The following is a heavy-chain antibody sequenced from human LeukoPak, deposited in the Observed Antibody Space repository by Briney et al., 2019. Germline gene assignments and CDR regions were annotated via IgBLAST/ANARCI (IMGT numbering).Heavy chain of an antibody. CDR3: ARDTRIEWLRFLDY. CDR2: IYHSGST. J-gene: IGHJ4*02. V-gene: IGHV4-30-2*01. CDR1: GGSISSGGYY. D-gene: IGHD5-12*01. Sequence: SETLSLTCTVSGGSISSGGYYWSWIRQPPGKGLEWIGYIYHSGSTYYNPSLKSRVTISVDRSKNQFSLKLSSVTAADTAIYYCARDTRIEWLRFLDYWGQGILVTVSS.